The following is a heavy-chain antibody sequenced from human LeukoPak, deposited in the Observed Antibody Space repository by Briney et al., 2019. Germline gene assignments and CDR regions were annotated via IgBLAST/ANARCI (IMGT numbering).Heavy chain of an antibody. J-gene: IGHJ4*02. CDR3: ARRHGYNSDY. Sequence: SETLSLTCTVSGGSISSYYWSWIRQPPGKGLEWIAYIYYSGSTSYNPSLKSRVTISVDTSKNQFSLKLSSMTAADTAVYYRARRHGYNSDYWGQGNLVTVSS. V-gene: IGHV4-59*01. CDR1: GGSISSYY. CDR2: IYYSGST. D-gene: IGHD5-24*01.